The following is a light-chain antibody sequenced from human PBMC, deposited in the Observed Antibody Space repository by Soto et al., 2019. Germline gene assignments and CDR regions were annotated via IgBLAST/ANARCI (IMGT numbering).Light chain of an antibody. Sequence: QSVLTQPPSASGSPGQRVTISCSGSNSNIGSHAVNWYQQLPGTAPTLLIYGVSSRPSGVSNRFSGSKSGNAAYLTISGLQADDEAEYYCSSYTSSITPYVFGTGTKVTVL. J-gene: IGLJ1*01. CDR3: SSYTSSITPYV. CDR2: GVS. CDR1: NSNIGSHA. V-gene: IGLV1-44*01.